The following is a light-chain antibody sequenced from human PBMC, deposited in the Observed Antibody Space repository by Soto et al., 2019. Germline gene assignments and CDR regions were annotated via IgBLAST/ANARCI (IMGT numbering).Light chain of an antibody. J-gene: IGLJ3*02. CDR1: SSDIGDYNY. V-gene: IGLV2-14*01. CDR3: QSYDSSLNSSV. CDR2: DVS. Sequence: QSALTQPASVSGSPGQSITISCTGTSSDIGDYNYVSWYQQYPGKVPKLVIYDVSHRPSGVSNRFSGSKSGNTASLTISGLQAEDEADYYCQSYDSSLNSSVFGGGTKVTVL.